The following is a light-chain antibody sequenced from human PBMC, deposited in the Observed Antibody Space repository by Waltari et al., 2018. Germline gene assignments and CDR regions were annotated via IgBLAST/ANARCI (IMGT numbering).Light chain of an antibody. CDR2: DVS. Sequence: QSALTQPASVSGSPGQSITISCPGTSSDVGGYNYVSWYQQHPGKAPKLMIYDVSNRPSGVSNRFSGSKSGNTASLTISGLQAEDEADYYCSSYTSSSTAGFGGGTKLTVL. CDR1: SSDVGGYNY. CDR3: SSYTSSSTAG. J-gene: IGLJ2*01. V-gene: IGLV2-14*03.